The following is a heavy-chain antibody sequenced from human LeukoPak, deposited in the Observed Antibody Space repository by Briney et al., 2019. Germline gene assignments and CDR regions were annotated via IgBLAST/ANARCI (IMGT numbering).Heavy chain of an antibody. V-gene: IGHV3-21*04. D-gene: IGHD2-2*01. CDR2: ISGSNSYI. Sequence: GGSLRLSCAASGFTFSNYSMNWVRQAPGKGLEWVSSISGSNSYIYYADSVRGRFTISRDNAKNSLYLQMNSLRTEDMAVYYCVQDSYAISSSGSTFASWGQGTLVTVSS. CDR3: VQDSYAISSSGSTFAS. J-gene: IGHJ4*02. CDR1: GFTFSNYS.